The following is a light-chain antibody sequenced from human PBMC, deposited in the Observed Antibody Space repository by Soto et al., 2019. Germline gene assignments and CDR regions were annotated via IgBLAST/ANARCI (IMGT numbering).Light chain of an antibody. V-gene: IGKV1-5*01. CDR1: QNINKW. J-gene: IGKJ1*01. Sequence: DVQITQSAATLSASVVDRVVITCRASQNINKWLAWYQQKPGKAPKFLIYDASTLETGVPSRFSGSGSGTEFTLTISSLQPDDFATFYCQQYDTFPRTFGQGTKVDI. CDR2: DAS. CDR3: QQYDTFPRT.